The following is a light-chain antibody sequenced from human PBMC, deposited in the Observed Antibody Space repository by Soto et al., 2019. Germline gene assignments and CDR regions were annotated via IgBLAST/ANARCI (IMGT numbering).Light chain of an antibody. CDR1: HSVSSNY. J-gene: IGKJ2*01. CDR3: QQDGTSPYT. CDR2: GAS. V-gene: IGKV3-20*01. Sequence: EIVLTQSPGTLSLSPGERATLSCRASHSVSSNYLAWYQQQPGQAPRLLIHGASRRATGIPDRFSGSGSGTDFTLTISRLELEAFAVYYCQQDGTSPYTFGQGTKLEIK.